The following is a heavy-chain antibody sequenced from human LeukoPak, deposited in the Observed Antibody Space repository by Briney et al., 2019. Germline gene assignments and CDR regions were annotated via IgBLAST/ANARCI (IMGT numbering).Heavy chain of an antibody. J-gene: IGHJ3*02. CDR2: IYYSGST. V-gene: IGHV4-59*01. CDR1: GGSISSYY. CDR3: AREGAHDAVDI. D-gene: IGHD4/OR15-4a*01. Sequence: SETLSLTCTVSGGSISSYYWSWIRQPPGKGLEWIGYIYYSGSTNYNPSLKSRVTISVDTSKNQFSLKLSSVTAADTAVYYCAREGAHDAVDIWGQGTMVTVSS.